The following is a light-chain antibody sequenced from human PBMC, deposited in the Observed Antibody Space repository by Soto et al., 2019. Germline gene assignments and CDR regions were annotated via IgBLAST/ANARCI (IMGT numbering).Light chain of an antibody. CDR2: KAS. Sequence: DIQMTQSPSTLSASVGDTVTITCRASQNINRWLAWYQQRPGKAPNLLIHKASSLEGGVPSRFSGSSSGTEFTLTISSLQPDDIATHFCLQYNVSSLTFGGGTKVEI. CDR1: QNINRW. CDR3: LQYNVSSLT. V-gene: IGKV1-5*03. J-gene: IGKJ4*01.